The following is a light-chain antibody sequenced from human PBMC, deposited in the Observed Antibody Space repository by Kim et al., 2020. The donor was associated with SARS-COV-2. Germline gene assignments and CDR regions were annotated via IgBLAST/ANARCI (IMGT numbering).Light chain of an antibody. V-gene: IGKV1-27*01. CDR3: QKYNSASFT. J-gene: IGKJ3*01. Sequence: ASVGYRVTFTCRASQGISNYLAWYQQKPGKVPKLLIYAASTLQSGVPSRFSGSGSGTDFTLTISSLQPEDVATYYCQKYNSASFTFGPGTKVDIK. CDR2: AAS. CDR1: QGISNY.